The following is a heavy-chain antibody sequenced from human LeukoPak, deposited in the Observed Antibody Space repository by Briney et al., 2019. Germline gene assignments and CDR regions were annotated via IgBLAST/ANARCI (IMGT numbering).Heavy chain of an antibody. CDR3: VRGFCSTAGCYN. D-gene: IGHD2-2*02. CDR2: INPNSGDT. V-gene: IGHV1-8*02. CDR1: GYTFTGYY. J-gene: IGHJ4*02. Sequence: ASVKVSCKASGYTFTGYYMHWVRQAPGQGLEWMGWINPNSGDTGYAQKFQGRVTMTRSTSISTAYMELSSLRYEDTAVYYCVRGFCSTAGCYNWGQGTRVTVSS.